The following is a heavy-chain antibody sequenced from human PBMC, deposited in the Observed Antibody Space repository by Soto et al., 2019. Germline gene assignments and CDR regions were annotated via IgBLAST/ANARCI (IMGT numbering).Heavy chain of an antibody. CDR1: GFTFSDYY. CDR3: ASQYSGYFFDY. Sequence: QVQLVESGGGLVKPGGSLRLSCAASGFTFSDYYMSWIRQAPGKGLEWISYLSRSGSTIYYADSVRGRFTISRDNAKNSLYLQMNRLRAEDTAVYYCASQYSGYFFDYWGQGTLVTVSS. D-gene: IGHD5-12*01. CDR2: LSRSGSTI. J-gene: IGHJ4*02. V-gene: IGHV3-11*01.